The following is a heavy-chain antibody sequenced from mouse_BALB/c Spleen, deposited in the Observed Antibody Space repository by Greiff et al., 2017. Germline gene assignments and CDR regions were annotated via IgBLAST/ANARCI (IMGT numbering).Heavy chain of an antibody. CDR3: TGGYGYFDV. CDR1: GFTFSNYW. V-gene: IGHV6-6*02. Sequence: EVQLQESGGGLVQPGGSMKLSCVASGFTFSNYWMNWVRQSPEKGLEWVAEIRLKSNNYATHYAESVKGRFTISRDDSKSSVYLQMNNLRAEDTGIYYCTGGYGYFDVWGAGTTVTVSS. J-gene: IGHJ1*01. CDR2: IRLKSNNYAT.